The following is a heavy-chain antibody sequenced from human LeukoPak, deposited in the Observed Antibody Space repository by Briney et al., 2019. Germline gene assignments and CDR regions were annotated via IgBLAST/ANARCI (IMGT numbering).Heavy chain of an antibody. V-gene: IGHV3-64D*09. J-gene: IGHJ6*02. CDR3: VNPGWYYDSSGYSYYYGMDV. Sequence: GGPQRLSCSPSVFPFSRYGMLWARDAPGGGLEYVSSIVSNGDSTYYADSVKGRFTISRDNAKNTLYLQMSSLRPDDTAVYYCVNPGWYYDSSGYSYYYGMDVWGQGPRSPSP. D-gene: IGHD3-22*01. CDR1: VFPFSRYG. CDR2: IVSNGDST.